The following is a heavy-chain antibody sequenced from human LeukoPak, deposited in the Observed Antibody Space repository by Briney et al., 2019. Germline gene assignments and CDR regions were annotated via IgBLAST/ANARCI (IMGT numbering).Heavy chain of an antibody. CDR3: AKDPRSGYYFDY. CDR1: GFTFSSYA. Sequence: PGGSLRLSCAASGFTFSSYAMSWVRQAPGKGPEWVSAISGSGGSTYYADSVKGRFTISRDNSKNTLYLQMNSLRAEDTAVYYCAKDPRSGYYFDYWGQGTLVTVSS. V-gene: IGHV3-23*01. J-gene: IGHJ4*02. CDR2: ISGSGGST. D-gene: IGHD5-12*01.